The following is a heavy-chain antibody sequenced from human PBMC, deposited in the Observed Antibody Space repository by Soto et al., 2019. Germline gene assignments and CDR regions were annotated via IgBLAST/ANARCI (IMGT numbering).Heavy chain of an antibody. CDR1: GVTFSSFA. J-gene: IGHJ4*02. CDR3: AKEVPYFYDFWSSYLDY. CDR2: ISGSGGST. D-gene: IGHD3-3*01. Sequence: PGGALRLSCAASGVTFSSFALSWVRQAPGKGLEWVSAISGSGGSTYYADSVKGRFTISRDNSKNTLYLQMNSLRAEDTAVYYCAKEVPYFYDFWSSYLDYWGQGTLVTVSS. V-gene: IGHV3-23*01.